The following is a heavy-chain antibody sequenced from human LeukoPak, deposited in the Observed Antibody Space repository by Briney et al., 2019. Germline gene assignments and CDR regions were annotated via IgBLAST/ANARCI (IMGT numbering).Heavy chain of an antibody. CDR3: ARATAFFDI. CDR1: GFTFSDYY. V-gene: IGHV4-59*01. CDR2: IYYSGST. J-gene: IGHJ3*02. Sequence: GSLRLSCAASGFTFSDYYMSWIRQAPGKGLEWIGYIYYSGSTNYNPSLKSRVTISVDTSKNQFSLKLTSVTAADTAVYYCARATAFFDIWGQGTMVTVSS.